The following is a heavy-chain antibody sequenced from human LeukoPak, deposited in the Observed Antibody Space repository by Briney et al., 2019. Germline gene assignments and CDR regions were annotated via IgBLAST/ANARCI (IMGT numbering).Heavy chain of an antibody. Sequence: NPSETLSLTCTVSGGSISSSSYYWGWIRQPPGKGLEWIGYIYHSGTTNYNPSLKSRVIMSVDTSKNHFSLKLYSVTAADAAIYYCARHTSNSNYSPWRVFDNWGQGTLVTVSS. J-gene: IGHJ4*02. CDR1: GGSISSSSYY. D-gene: IGHD1-7*01. CDR2: IYHSGTT. CDR3: ARHTSNSNYSPWRVFDN. V-gene: IGHV4-61*05.